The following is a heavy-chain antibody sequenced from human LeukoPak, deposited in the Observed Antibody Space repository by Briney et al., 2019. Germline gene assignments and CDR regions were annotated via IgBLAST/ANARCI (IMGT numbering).Heavy chain of an antibody. CDR3: ASDGGYDTWSGYDA. CDR1: GFTFSSYY. D-gene: IGHD3-3*01. CDR2: INQDASKS. Sequence: TGGSLRLSCEASGFTFSSYYMSWVRQAPGKGLEWVANINQDASKSYYVDSVKGRFTISRDNAKSSLYLQMNSLRAEDTAVYYCASDGGYDTWSGYDAWGQGTLVTVSS. V-gene: IGHV3-7*01. J-gene: IGHJ4*02.